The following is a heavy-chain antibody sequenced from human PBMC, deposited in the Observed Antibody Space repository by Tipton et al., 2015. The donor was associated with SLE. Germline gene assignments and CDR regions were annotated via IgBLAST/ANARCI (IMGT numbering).Heavy chain of an antibody. J-gene: IGHJ4*02. CDR3: ARGPSSDSDTGYYFDY. V-gene: IGHV3-53*05. Sequence: SLRLSCAASGFTVSSNYMSWVRQAPGKGLEWVSVIYSGGSTYYADSVKGRFTISRDNSKNTLYLQMNSLRAEDTAVYYCARGPSSDSDTGYYFDYWGQGTLVTVSS. CDR2: IYSGGST. CDR1: GFTVSSNY. D-gene: IGHD5-18*01.